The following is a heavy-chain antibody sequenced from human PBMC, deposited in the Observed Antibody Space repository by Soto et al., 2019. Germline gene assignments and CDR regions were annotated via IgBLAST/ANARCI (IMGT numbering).Heavy chain of an antibody. CDR3: ARHLDIVVVATNGMDV. CDR1: GYTFTSYA. CDR2: INAGNGNT. D-gene: IGHD2-15*01. Sequence: ASVKVSCKASGYTFTSYAMHWVRQAPGQRLEWMGWINAGNGNTKYSQKFQGRVTITRDTSASTAYMELSSLRSEDTAVYYCARHLDIVVVATNGMDVWGQGTTVTVSS. J-gene: IGHJ6*02. V-gene: IGHV1-3*01.